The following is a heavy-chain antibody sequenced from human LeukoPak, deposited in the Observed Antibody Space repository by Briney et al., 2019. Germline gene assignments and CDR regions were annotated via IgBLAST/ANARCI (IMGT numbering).Heavy chain of an antibody. Sequence: QSGGSLRLSCAASGFTFSSYWMHWVRQAPGKGLVWVSRINTDGRSTSYADSVKGRFTISRDNAKNTLYLQRNSLRAEDTAVYYCARDIKDDYGDYGLNYYYMDVWGKGTTVTVSS. D-gene: IGHD4-17*01. V-gene: IGHV3-74*01. CDR1: GFTFSSYW. J-gene: IGHJ6*03. CDR3: ARDIKDDYGDYGLNYYYMDV. CDR2: INTDGRST.